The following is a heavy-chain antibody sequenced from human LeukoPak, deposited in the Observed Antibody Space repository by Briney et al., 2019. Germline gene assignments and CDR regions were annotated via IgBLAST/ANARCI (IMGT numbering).Heavy chain of an antibody. CDR1: GFTFSSYG. V-gene: IGHV3-30*03. J-gene: IGHJ6*02. D-gene: IGHD6-19*01. CDR3: ARDLYSSGWIYYYYGMDV. CDR2: ISYDGSNE. Sequence: PGRSLRLSCAASGFTFSSYGMHWVRQAPGKGLEWVAVISYDGSNEYYADSVKGRFTISRDNSKNTLYLQMNSLRVEDTAVYYCARDLYSSGWIYYYYGMDVWGQGTTVTVSS.